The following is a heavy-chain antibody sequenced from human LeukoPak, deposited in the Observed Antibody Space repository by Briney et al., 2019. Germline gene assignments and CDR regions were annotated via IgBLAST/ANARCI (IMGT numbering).Heavy chain of an antibody. D-gene: IGHD1-26*01. Sequence: ASVKVSCKASGHTFTSYDINWVRQAPGQGLEWMGWISAYNGNTNYAQKLQGRVTMTTDTSTSTAYMELRSLRSDDTAVYYCARDTNHGGSYYDYWGQETLVTVSS. J-gene: IGHJ4*02. CDR1: GHTFTSYD. CDR2: ISAYNGNT. V-gene: IGHV1-18*01. CDR3: ARDTNHGGSYYDY.